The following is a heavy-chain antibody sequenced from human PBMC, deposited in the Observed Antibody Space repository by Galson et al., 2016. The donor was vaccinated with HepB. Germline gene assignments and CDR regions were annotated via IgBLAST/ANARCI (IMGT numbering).Heavy chain of an antibody. CDR2: INGGDSDR. CDR1: GYTFTRYA. V-gene: IGHV1-3*01. D-gene: IGHD3-22*01. J-gene: IGHJ4*02. Sequence: SVKVSCKASGYTFTRYAIHWVRQAPGRRLEWMGWINGGDSDRRYSRVFQDRLAITTDTSASTAYVELSDLAPEDTAVYFCARTLMGTYELDYWGQGTLVTVSS. CDR3: ARTLMGTYELDY.